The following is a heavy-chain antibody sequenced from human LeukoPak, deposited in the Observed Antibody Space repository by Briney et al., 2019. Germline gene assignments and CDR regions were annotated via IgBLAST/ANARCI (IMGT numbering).Heavy chain of an antibody. CDR3: ARDYGSGSYPSDY. V-gene: IGHV1-2*02. CDR2: INPNSGGT. Sequence: GASVKVSCKASGYTFTGYYMHWVRQAPGQGLEWMGWINPNSGGTNYAQKFQGRVTMTRDTSISTAYMELSRLRSDDTAVYYCARDYGSGSYPSDYWGQGTLVTVSS. J-gene: IGHJ4*02. D-gene: IGHD3-10*01. CDR1: GYTFTGYY.